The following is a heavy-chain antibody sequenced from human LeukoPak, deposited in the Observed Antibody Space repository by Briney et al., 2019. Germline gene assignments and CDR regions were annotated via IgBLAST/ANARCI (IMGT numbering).Heavy chain of an antibody. V-gene: IGHV3-11*01. CDR3: AGVRADREGYFDY. Sequence: PGGSLRLSCAASGFTFSDYYMSWIRQAPGKGLEWVSYISSSGSTIYYADSVKGRITISRDNAKNSLYLQMNSLRAEDTAVYCCAGVRADREGYFDYWGQGTLVTVSS. D-gene: IGHD6-19*01. CDR2: ISSSGSTI. CDR1: GFTFSDYY. J-gene: IGHJ4*02.